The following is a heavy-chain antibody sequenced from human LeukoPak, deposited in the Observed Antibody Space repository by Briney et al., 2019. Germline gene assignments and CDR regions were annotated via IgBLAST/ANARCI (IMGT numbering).Heavy chain of an antibody. Sequence: SVKVSSKASGGTFSSYAISWVRQAPGQGLEWMGGIIPIFGTANYAQKFQGRVTITADESTSTAYMELSSLRSEDTAVYYCARGVAALHAFDIWGQGTMVTVSS. CDR3: ARGVAALHAFDI. J-gene: IGHJ3*02. CDR1: GGTFSSYA. D-gene: IGHD6-13*01. V-gene: IGHV1-69*01. CDR2: IIPIFGTA.